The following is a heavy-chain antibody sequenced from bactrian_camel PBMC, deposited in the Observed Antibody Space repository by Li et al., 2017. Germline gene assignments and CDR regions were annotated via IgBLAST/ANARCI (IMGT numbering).Heavy chain of an antibody. V-gene: IGHV3S53*01. J-gene: IGHJ4*01. CDR2: ISNGRP. CDR1: GYTSNTYY. CDR3: AADNVNLQLARHYSY. D-gene: IGHD7*01. Sequence: HVQLVESGGGSVQAGGSLSLTCTVSGYTSNTYYMAWFRQAPGKEREGVAAISNGRPAYSDSVKGRFTVSEDNAKGTLYLQMNNLKSEDTAMYYCAADNVNLQLARHYSYWGQGTQVTV.